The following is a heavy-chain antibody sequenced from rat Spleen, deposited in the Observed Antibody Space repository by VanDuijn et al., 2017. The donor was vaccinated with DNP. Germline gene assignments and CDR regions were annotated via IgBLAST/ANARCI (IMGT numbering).Heavy chain of an antibody. CDR2: MSPTTRSS. J-gene: IGHJ2*01. CDR3: ARHRLYNNLFDY. Sequence: EVQLVESGGDLVQPGRSLRLSCVASGFSFRDYDMAWVRQAPTKGLEWVACMSPTTRSSYYRDSVRGRFTVSRDDSTNTLYLQMDSLTSEDTATYYCARHRLYNNLFDYWGQGVMVTVSS. D-gene: IGHD1-10*01. V-gene: IGHV5S13*01. CDR1: GFSFRDYD.